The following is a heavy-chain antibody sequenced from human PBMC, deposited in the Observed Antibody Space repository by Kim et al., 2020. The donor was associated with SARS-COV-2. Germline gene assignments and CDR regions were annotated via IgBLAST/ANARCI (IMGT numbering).Heavy chain of an antibody. D-gene: IGHD2-15*01. Sequence: GGSLRLSCAASGFTFSSYAMSWVRQAPGKGLEWVSAISGSGGSTYYADSVKGRFTISRDNSKNTLYLQMNSLRAEDTAVYYCAKPPRYCSGGSCYSDYFDYWGQGTLVTVSS. CDR2: ISGSGGST. J-gene: IGHJ4*02. CDR1: GFTFSSYA. V-gene: IGHV3-23*01. CDR3: AKPPRYCSGGSCYSDYFDY.